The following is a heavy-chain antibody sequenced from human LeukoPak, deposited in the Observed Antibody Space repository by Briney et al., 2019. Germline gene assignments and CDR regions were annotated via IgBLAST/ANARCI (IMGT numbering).Heavy chain of an antibody. J-gene: IGHJ4*02. D-gene: IGHD3-22*01. V-gene: IGHV3-7*03. CDR2: IKQDGSEK. CDR3: AKGNLDNSGSPLDY. Sequence: TGGSLRLSCAASGFTFSSYWMSWVRQAPGKGLEWVANIKQDGSEKYYVDSVKGRFTISRDNAKNSLYLQMNSLRAEDTAVYYCAKGNLDNSGSPLDYWGQGTLVTVSS. CDR1: GFTFSSYW.